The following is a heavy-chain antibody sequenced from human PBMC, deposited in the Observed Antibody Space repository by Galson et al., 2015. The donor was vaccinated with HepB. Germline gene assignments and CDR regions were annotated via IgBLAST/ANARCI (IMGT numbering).Heavy chain of an antibody. CDR1: GYTFTSYG. CDR2: ISAYNGNT. D-gene: IGHD2-2*01. V-gene: IGHV1-18*04. J-gene: IGHJ4*02. Sequence: SVKVSCKASGYTFTSYGISWVRQAPGQGLEWMGWISAYNGNTNYAQKLQGRVTMTTDTSTSTAYMELRSLRSDDTAVYYCARTRGRPVVVRQIDYWGQGTLVTVSS. CDR3: ARTRGRPVVVRQIDY.